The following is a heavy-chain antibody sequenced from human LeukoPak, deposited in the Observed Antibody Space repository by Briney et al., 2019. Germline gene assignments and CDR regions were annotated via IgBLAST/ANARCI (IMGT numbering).Heavy chain of an antibody. CDR1: GASIGSSSYF. V-gene: IGHV4-39*01. J-gene: IGHJ2*01. CDR3: AGLDWYFAL. Sequence: PSETLSLTCTVSGASIGSSSYFCGWIRQAPGKGLEWIGSVYYSGRTSYNPSPKSRLTISVDTSKNQVSLKLRSVTAADTAVYYCAGLDWYFALWGRGTLVTVSS. CDR2: VYYSGRT.